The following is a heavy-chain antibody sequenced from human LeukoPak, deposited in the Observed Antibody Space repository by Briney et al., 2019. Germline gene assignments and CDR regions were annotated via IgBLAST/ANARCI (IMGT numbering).Heavy chain of an antibody. CDR2: INPTGGST. Sequence: ASVKVSCKASGYTFTSYYMHWVRQAPGQGLEWMGLINPTGGSTGYAQKFQGRVTMTRDMSISTAYMELSRLRSDDTAVYYCARDSGERGSGSYLIAYWGQGTLVTVSS. D-gene: IGHD3-10*01. CDR1: GYTFTSYY. CDR3: ARDSGERGSGSYLIAY. J-gene: IGHJ4*02. V-gene: IGHV1-46*01.